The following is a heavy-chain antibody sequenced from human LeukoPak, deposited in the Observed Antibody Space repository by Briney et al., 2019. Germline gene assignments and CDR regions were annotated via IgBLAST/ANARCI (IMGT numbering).Heavy chain of an antibody. V-gene: IGHV1-18*01. Sequence: ASVKVSCRASGYTFTNYAISWVRQAPGQGLEWMGWISAYNGNTNYAQKLQGRVTMTTDTSTRTVYMELRSLRSDDTAVYYCARDVGEGFCSGGSCSDYWGQGTLVTVA. CDR1: GYTFTNYA. CDR2: ISAYNGNT. CDR3: ARDVGEGFCSGGSCSDY. D-gene: IGHD2-15*01. J-gene: IGHJ4*02.